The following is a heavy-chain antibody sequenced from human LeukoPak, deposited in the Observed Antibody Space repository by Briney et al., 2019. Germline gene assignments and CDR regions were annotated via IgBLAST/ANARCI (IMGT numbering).Heavy chain of an antibody. CDR3: ARVYSSSWEIDY. Sequence: ASVKVSCKASGYTFTGYYMHWVRQAPGQGLEWMGWINPNSGGTNYAQKFQGRVTMTRDTSISTAYMELSRLRSDDTAVYYCARVYSSSWEIDYWGQGTLVTVSS. D-gene: IGHD6-13*01. J-gene: IGHJ4*02. V-gene: IGHV1-2*02. CDR2: INPNSGGT. CDR1: GYTFTGYY.